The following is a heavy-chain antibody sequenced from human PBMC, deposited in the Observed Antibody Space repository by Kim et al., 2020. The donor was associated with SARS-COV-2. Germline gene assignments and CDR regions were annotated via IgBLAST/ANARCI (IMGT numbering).Heavy chain of an antibody. CDR3: ARDSSFASGSYYCPAF. V-gene: IGHV3-30*01. D-gene: IGHD3-10*01. Sequence: SVKGRFTISRDNFKNTVSLQLNRLRPDDTAVYYCARDSSFASGSYYCPAFWGQGTLVTVSS. J-gene: IGHJ4*02.